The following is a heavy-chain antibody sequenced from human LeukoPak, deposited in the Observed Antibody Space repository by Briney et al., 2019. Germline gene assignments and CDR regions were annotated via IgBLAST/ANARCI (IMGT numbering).Heavy chain of an antibody. J-gene: IGHJ4*02. CDR2: IRYDGSNK. Sequence: GGSLRLSCAASGFTFSSYSMNWVRQAPGKGLEWVAFIRYDGSNKYYADSVKGRFTISRDNSKNTLYLQMNSLRAEDTAVYYCAKDLYYYDSSAFDYWGQGTLVTVSS. CDR3: AKDLYYYDSSAFDY. V-gene: IGHV3-30*02. CDR1: GFTFSSYS. D-gene: IGHD3-22*01.